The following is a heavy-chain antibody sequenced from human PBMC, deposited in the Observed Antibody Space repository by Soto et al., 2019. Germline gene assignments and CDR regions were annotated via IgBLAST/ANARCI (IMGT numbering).Heavy chain of an antibody. CDR1: GFTFSSSG. D-gene: IGHD6-13*01. J-gene: IGHJ4*02. CDR3: AKENARTSSWLDY. V-gene: IGHV3-30*18. CDR2: ISFDGNNK. Sequence: GGSLRVSWAASGFTFSSSGIHWVRQAPGKGLEWVALISFDGNNKYFADSVKGRFTISRDNSKATVYLQMNSLRVEDTALYYCAKENARTSSWLDYWGQGTLVTVS.